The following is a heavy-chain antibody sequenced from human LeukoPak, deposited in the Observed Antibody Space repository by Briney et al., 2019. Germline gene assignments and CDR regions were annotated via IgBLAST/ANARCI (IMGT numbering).Heavy chain of an antibody. CDR1: GYTFTDYY. J-gene: IGHJ5*02. D-gene: IGHD2-2*01. Sequence: ASVKVSCKAFGYTFTDYYIHWVRQAPGQGLEWMGRINPNSGGTNYAQKFQGRVTLTRDTSITTAYMDLSRLTSDDTAVYHCARDRTSTNWFDPWGQGTLVTVSS. V-gene: IGHV1-2*06. CDR2: INPNSGGT. CDR3: ARDRTSTNWFDP.